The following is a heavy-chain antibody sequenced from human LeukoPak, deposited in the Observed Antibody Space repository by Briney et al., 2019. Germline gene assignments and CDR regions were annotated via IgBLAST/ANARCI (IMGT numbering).Heavy chain of an antibody. CDR2: ISAYNGNT. V-gene: IGHV1-18*01. J-gene: IGHJ5*02. Sequence: ASVNVSCKASGYTFTSYAMNWVRQAPGQGLEWMGWISAYNGNTNYAQKLQGRVTMTTDTSTSTAYMELRSLRSDDTAVYYCAREGYCSSTSCYEDWFDPWGQRTLVTVSS. D-gene: IGHD2-2*01. CDR1: GYTFTSYA. CDR3: AREGYCSSTSCYEDWFDP.